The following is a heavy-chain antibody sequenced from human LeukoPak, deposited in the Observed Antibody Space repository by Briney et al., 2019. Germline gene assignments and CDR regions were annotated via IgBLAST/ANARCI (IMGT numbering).Heavy chain of an antibody. V-gene: IGHV3-30-3*01. CDR3: ARDQYRLSTTGTTSPPDY. J-gene: IGHJ4*02. D-gene: IGHD1-1*01. Sequence: AGGSLRLSCAASGFTFSSYAMHWVRQAPGKGLEWVAVISYDGSNKYYADSVKGRFTISRDNSKNTLYLQMNSLRAEDTAVYYCARDQYRLSTTGTTSPPDYWGREPWSPSP. CDR2: ISYDGSNK. CDR1: GFTFSSYA.